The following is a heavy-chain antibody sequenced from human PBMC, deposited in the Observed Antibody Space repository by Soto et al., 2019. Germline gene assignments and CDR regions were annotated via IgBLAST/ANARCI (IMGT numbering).Heavy chain of an antibody. D-gene: IGHD3-9*01. Sequence: ASVKVSCKASGYTFTSYGISWARQAPGQGLEWMGWISAYNGNTNYAQKLQGRVTMTTDTSTSTAYMELRSLRSDDTAVYYCARDGVDYDILTKDAFDIWGQGTMVTVSS. J-gene: IGHJ3*02. CDR1: GYTFTSYG. CDR3: ARDGVDYDILTKDAFDI. CDR2: ISAYNGNT. V-gene: IGHV1-18*01.